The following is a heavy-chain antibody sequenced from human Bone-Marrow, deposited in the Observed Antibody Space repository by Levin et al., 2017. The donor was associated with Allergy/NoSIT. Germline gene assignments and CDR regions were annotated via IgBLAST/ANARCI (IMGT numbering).Heavy chain of an antibody. V-gene: IGHV3-23*01. CDR3: AKDYYGSGSYYGNFDY. CDR1: GFTFSSYA. J-gene: IGHJ4*02. D-gene: IGHD3-10*01. Sequence: GGSLRLSCAASGFTFSSYAMSWVRQAPGKGLEWVSAISGSGGSTYYADSVKGRFTISRDNSKNTLYLQMNSLRAEDTAVYYCAKDYYGSGSYYGNFDYWGQGTLVTVSS. CDR2: ISGSGGST.